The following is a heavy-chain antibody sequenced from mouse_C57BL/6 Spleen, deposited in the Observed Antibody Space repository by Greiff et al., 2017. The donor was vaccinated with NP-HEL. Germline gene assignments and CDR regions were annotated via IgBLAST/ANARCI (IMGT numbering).Heavy chain of an antibody. J-gene: IGHJ1*03. D-gene: IGHD1-1*01. Sequence: VQLQQSGPELVKPGASVKISCKASGYTFTDYYMNWVKQSHGKSLEWIGDINPNNGGTSYNQKFKGKATLTVDKSSSTAYMELRSLTSEDSAVYYCARERDYGRWYFDVWGTGTTVTVSS. CDR1: GYTFTDYY. V-gene: IGHV1-26*01. CDR2: INPNNGGT. CDR3: ARERDYGRWYFDV.